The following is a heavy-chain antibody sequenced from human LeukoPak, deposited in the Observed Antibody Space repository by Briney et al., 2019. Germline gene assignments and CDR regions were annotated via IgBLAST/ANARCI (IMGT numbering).Heavy chain of an antibody. D-gene: IGHD3-22*01. CDR2: IYWDDDK. CDR1: GFSLSTSGVG. Sequence: SGPTLVKPTQTLTLTRTFSGFSLSTSGVGVGWIRQPPGKALEWLALIYWDDDKRYSPSLKSRLTITKDTSKNQVVLTMTNMDPVDTATYYCAHRRRMITMIVSDAFDIWGQGTMVTVSS. V-gene: IGHV2-5*02. CDR3: AHRRRMITMIVSDAFDI. J-gene: IGHJ3*02.